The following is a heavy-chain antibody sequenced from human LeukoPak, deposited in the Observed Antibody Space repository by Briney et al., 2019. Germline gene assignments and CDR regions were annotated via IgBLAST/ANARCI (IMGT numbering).Heavy chain of an antibody. CDR2: IWSDGSNK. CDR3: ARELFGSGSCPDG. J-gene: IGHJ4*02. CDR1: GFTFSYYA. Sequence: GGSLRLSCSASGFTFSYYAIHWVREAPGKGLEWVALIWSDGSNKYYAESVKGRIPISRDNSKNTVYLQMNSLRAEDTAVYYCARELFGSGSCPDGWGQGTLVTVSS. D-gene: IGHD3-10*01. V-gene: IGHV3-33*01.